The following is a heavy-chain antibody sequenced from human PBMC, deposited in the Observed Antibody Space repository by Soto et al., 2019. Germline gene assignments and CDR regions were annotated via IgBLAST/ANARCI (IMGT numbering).Heavy chain of an antibody. V-gene: IGHV1-69*13. CDR2: IIPIFGTA. Sequence: SVKVSCKASGGTFSSYAISWVRQAPGQGLEWMGGIIPIFGTANYAQKFQGRVTITADESTSTAYMELSSLRSEDTAVYYCAREIAARDWFDPWGQGTLVTVSS. CDR3: AREIAARDWFDP. D-gene: IGHD6-6*01. J-gene: IGHJ5*02. CDR1: GGTFSSYA.